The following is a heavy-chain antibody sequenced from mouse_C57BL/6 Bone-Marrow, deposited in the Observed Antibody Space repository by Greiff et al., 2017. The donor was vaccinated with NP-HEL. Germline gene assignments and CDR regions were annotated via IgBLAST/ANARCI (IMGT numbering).Heavy chain of an antibody. Sequence: QVQLKESGAELAKPGASVKLSCKASGYTFTSYWMHWVKQRPGQGLEWIGYINPSSGYTKYNQKFKDKATLTADNSSSTAYMQLSSRTYEDSADYYCARCRLRRAIDYWGQGTSVTVSS. CDR3: ARCRLRRAIDY. V-gene: IGHV1-7*01. D-gene: IGHD2-4*01. CDR1: GYTFTSYW. CDR2: INPSSGYT. J-gene: IGHJ4*01.